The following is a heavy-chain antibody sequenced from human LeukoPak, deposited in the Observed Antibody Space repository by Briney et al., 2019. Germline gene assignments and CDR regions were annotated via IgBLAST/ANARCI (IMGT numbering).Heavy chain of an antibody. J-gene: IGHJ6*02. CDR1: GFTFSDHY. CDR3: ARGPTVTFNYHYGMDV. Sequence: PGQSLRLSCATSGFTFSDHYMDWVRQAPGKGLEWVARTRSKARGYTTEYAASVKGRLTVSRDESMNPLYLQMNSLKTEDTAVYYCARGPTVTFNYHYGMDVWGQGATVTVSS. D-gene: IGHD4-17*01. V-gene: IGHV3-72*01. CDR2: TRSKARGYTT.